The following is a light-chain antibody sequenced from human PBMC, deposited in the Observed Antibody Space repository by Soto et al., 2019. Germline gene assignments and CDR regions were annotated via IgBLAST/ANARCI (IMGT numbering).Light chain of an antibody. V-gene: IGLV1-44*01. CDR1: NSNIGSNT. Sequence: QAVVTQPPSASGPPGQRVTISCSGSNSNIGSNTVNWYHQLPGTAPKLLIYSNDQRPSGVPDRFSGSKSGTSASLAISGLQSEDEADFYCAAWDDSLSGVVFGGGTKLTVL. CDR2: SND. J-gene: IGLJ2*01. CDR3: AAWDDSLSGVV.